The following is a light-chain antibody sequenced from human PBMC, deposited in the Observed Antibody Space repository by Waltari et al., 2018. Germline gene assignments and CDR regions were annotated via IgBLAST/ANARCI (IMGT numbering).Light chain of an antibody. J-gene: IGKJ4*01. V-gene: IGKV4-1*01. Sequence: DIVMTQSPDSLAVSLGERATIYCKSSQSLLYSSNNKNYLAWYQQKTGQPPKLLIDWASTRQSGVPDRFSGSGSGSDFTLTISSLQAEDVAVYYCQQYYDSSLTFGGGTKVQIK. CDR1: QSLLYSSNNKNY. CDR2: WAS. CDR3: QQYYDSSLT.